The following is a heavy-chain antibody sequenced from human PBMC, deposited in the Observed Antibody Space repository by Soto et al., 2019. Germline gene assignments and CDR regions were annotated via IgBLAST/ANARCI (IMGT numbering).Heavy chain of an antibody. CDR1: GGSISSYY. J-gene: IGHJ5*02. V-gene: IGHV4-59*01. Sequence: LSLTCTVSGGSISSYYWSWIWQPPGKGLEWIGYIYYSGSTNYNPSLKSRVTISVDTSKNQFSLKLSSVTAADTAVYYCARADDYSNYRWFDPWGQGTLVTVSS. CDR2: IYYSGST. D-gene: IGHD4-4*01. CDR3: ARADDYSNYRWFDP.